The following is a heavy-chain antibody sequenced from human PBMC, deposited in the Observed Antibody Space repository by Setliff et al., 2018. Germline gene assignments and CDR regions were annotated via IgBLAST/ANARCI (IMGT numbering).Heavy chain of an antibody. Sequence: VGSLRLSCAASGFVFSNFAMNWVRQAPGKGLEWVSTISGGGTNMDYADSVKGRFTISRDNSNSEVFLQMDSLRAEDTAVYYCARDQARWLVAAGTFDYWGLGALVTVSS. V-gene: IGHV3-23*01. CDR3: ARDQARWLVAAGTFDY. D-gene: IGHD1-1*01. J-gene: IGHJ4*02. CDR1: GFVFSNFA. CDR2: ISGGGTNM.